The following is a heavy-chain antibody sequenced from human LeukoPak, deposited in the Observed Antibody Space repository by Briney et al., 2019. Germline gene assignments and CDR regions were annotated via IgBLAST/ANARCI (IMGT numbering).Heavy chain of an antibody. CDR1: GLTFSCYA. Sequence: GGPLRLSCAAAGLTFSCYAMSWLRLAPEKLLELVSDISCSGGSTYYAASVKGRFTIFRDNSKNTLYLQVNSLRAEDTAVYYCAKDHSSDYHEAFDIWGEGPRVTV. J-gene: IGHJ3*02. CDR2: ISCSGGST. V-gene: IGHV3-23*01. D-gene: IGHD3-10*01. CDR3: AKDHSSDYHEAFDI.